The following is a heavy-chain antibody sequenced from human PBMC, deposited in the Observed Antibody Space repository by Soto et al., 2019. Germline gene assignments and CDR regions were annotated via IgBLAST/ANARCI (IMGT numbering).Heavy chain of an antibody. CDR2: IYYSGST. V-gene: IGHV4-59*01. J-gene: IGHJ6*02. Sequence: SETLSLTCTVSGGSISSYYWSWIRQPPGKGLEWIGNIYYSGSTNYNPSLKSRVTISVYTSKNQFSLTLRSVTAADTAVYYYGRERYDGMDVWGQGTTVTVSS. CDR3: GRERYDGMDV. CDR1: GGSISSYY.